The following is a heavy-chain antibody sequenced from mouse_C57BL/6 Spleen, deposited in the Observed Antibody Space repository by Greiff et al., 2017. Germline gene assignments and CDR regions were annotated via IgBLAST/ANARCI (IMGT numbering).Heavy chain of an antibody. CDR1: GYTFTSYW. CDR3: AGGYGSSYGYFDV. Sequence: QVQLQQPGAELVKPGASVKLSCKASGYTFTSYWMQWVKQRPGQGLEWIGEIDPSDSYTNYNQKFKGKATLTVDTSSSTAYMQLSSLTSEDSAVYYCAGGYGSSYGYFDVWGTGATVTVSA. CDR2: IDPSDSYT. J-gene: IGHJ1*03. V-gene: IGHV1-50*01. D-gene: IGHD1-1*01.